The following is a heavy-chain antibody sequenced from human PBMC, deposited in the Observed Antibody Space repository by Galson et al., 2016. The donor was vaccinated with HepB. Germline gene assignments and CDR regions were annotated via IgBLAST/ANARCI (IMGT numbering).Heavy chain of an antibody. CDR3: ARDPQYQLTNYYYYGMDV. J-gene: IGHJ6*02. CDR1: GFTFSSYS. V-gene: IGHV3-21*01. Sequence: SLRLSCAASGFTFSSYSMHWVRQAPGKGLEWVSSISYSSSYMPYAGTVKGRFTISRDNAKNSLYLQMNSLGAEDTAVYFCARDPQYQLTNYYYYGMDVWGQGTTVTV. CDR2: ISYSSSYM. D-gene: IGHD2-2*01.